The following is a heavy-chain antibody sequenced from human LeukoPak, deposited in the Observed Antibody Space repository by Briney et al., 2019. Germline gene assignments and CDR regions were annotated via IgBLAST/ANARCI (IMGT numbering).Heavy chain of an antibody. CDR1: GYTFTHYR. J-gene: IGHJ4*02. V-gene: IGHV1-2*02. CDR3: ARENWYSDY. Sequence: ASVKVSCKASGYTFTHYRLHWVRQAHGQGLEWMGWVNPDSGATNYQQNFQGRVTMTRDTSISTVYMELRRLRSDETAVYYCARENWYSDYWGQGTLVTVSS. CDR2: VNPDSGAT. D-gene: IGHD1-1*01.